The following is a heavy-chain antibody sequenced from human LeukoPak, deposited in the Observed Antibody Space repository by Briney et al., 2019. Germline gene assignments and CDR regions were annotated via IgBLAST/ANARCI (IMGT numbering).Heavy chain of an antibody. J-gene: IGHJ6*03. CDR2: IRFDGSNK. CDR1: GFTFSSYG. D-gene: IGHD2-21*01. Sequence: GGSLRLSCAASGFTFSSYGMHWVRQAPGKGLEGLAFIRFDGSNKYYADSVKVRFTISRENYKLYLQMNGLRAEDTAVYYCAKGNCGGDCYTYYYFYMDVWGKGTTVTVSS. V-gene: IGHV3-30*02. CDR3: AKGNCGGDCYTYYYFYMDV.